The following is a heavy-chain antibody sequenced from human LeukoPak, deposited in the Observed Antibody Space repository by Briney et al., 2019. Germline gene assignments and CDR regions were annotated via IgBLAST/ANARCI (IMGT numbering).Heavy chain of an antibody. CDR2: IYYSGST. Sequence: SGPTLVKPSETLSLTCTVSGGSISSYYWGWIRQPPGKGLEWIGSIYYSGSTYYNPSLKSRVTISVDTSKNQFSLKLSSVTAADTAVYYCASLLEIAVAGNFDYWGQGTLVTVSS. J-gene: IGHJ4*02. CDR1: GGSISSYY. D-gene: IGHD6-19*01. V-gene: IGHV4-39*01. CDR3: ASLLEIAVAGNFDY.